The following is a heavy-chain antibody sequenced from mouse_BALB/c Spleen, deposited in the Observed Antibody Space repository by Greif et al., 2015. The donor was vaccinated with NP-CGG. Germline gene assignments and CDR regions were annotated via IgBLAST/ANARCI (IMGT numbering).Heavy chain of an antibody. V-gene: IGHV1-80*01. CDR3: ARYDYDYYAMDY. J-gene: IGHJ4*01. CDR1: GYAFSSYW. CDR2: IYPGDGDT. Sequence: VKLQESGAELVRPGSSVKISCKASGYAFSSYWMNWVKQRPGQGLEWIGQIYPGDGDTNYNGKFKGKATLTADKSSSTAYMQLISLTSEDSAVYFCARYDYDYYAMDYWGQGTSVIVSS. D-gene: IGHD2-4*01.